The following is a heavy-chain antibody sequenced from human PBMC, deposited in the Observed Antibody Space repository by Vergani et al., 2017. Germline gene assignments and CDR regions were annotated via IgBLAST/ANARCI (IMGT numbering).Heavy chain of an antibody. CDR2: IYPGDSDT. J-gene: IGHJ4*02. Sequence: EVPLVPSGAEVKKPGESLKISCKGSGYSFTNYWIGWVRQMPGKGLEWMGIIYPGDSDTRYSPSFQGQVTISADKSISTAYLQWSSLKASDTAMYYCARQSTGYCSGGSCYGRSYFDYWGQGTLVTVSS. CDR1: GYSFTNYW. D-gene: IGHD2-15*01. CDR3: ARQSTGYCSGGSCYGRSYFDY. V-gene: IGHV5-51*01.